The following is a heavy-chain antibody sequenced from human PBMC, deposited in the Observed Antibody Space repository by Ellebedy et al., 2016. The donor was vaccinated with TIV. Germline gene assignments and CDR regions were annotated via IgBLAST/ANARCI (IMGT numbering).Heavy chain of an antibody. V-gene: IGHV3-9*01. CDR2: ISWNSGSI. CDR1: GFTFDDYA. Sequence: SLKISCAASGFTFDDYAMHWVRQVPGKGLEWVSGISWNSGSIGYADSVKGRFTISRDNAKNSLYLQMNSLRAEDTALYYCAKDMGVLVVTKGFDYWGQGTLVTVSS. J-gene: IGHJ4*02. D-gene: IGHD3-22*01. CDR3: AKDMGVLVVTKGFDY.